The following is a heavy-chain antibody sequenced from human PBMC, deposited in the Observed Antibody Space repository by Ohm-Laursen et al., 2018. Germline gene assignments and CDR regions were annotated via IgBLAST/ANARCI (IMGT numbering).Heavy chain of an antibody. Sequence: GTLSLTCTVSGGSISSYYWSWIRQPPGKGLEWIGYIYYSGSTNYNPSLKSRVTISVDTSKNQFSLKLSYVTAADTAVYYCARGGRWGELLYYWGQGTLVTVSS. CDR1: GGSISSYY. V-gene: IGHV4-59*01. CDR2: IYYSGST. CDR3: ARGGRWGELLYY. D-gene: IGHD1-26*01. J-gene: IGHJ4*02.